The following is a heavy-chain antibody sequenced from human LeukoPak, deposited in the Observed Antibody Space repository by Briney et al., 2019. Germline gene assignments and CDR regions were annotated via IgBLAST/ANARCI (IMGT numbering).Heavy chain of an antibody. D-gene: IGHD5-18*01. CDR1: GYTFTTYG. V-gene: IGHV1-8*01. CDR2: MNPDNGNT. Sequence: PGASVKVSCKASGYTFTTYGINWVRQAPGQGLEWMGWMNPDNGNTGFAQRFQGRLTMTRDTSISTAYMELSSLSSEDTAVYYYARGGDAAFIKYWGQGALVTVSS. CDR3: ARGGDAAFIKY. J-gene: IGHJ4*02.